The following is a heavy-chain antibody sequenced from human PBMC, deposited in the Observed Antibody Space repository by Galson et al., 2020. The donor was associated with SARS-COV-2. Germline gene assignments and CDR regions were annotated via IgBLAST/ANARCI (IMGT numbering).Heavy chain of an antibody. V-gene: IGHV1-46*02. D-gene: IGHD4-17*01. J-gene: IGHJ6*01. CDR2: INPSDCTT. Sequence: NSYYMHWVRQAHGQILEWMGIINPSDCTTRYAQKFQGRVTITRYTSTSTVYLELSSLRSEDTAVYYCARDLTVTTNYYYYYGMDVWGQGTTVTVSS. CDR1: NSYY. CDR3: ARDLTVTTNYYYYYGMDV.